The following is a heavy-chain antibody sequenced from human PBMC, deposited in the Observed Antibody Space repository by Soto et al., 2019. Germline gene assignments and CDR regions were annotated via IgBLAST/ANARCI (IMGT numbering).Heavy chain of an antibody. CDR1: GFTFSDYY. D-gene: IGHD5-12*01. V-gene: IGHV3-11*06. Sequence: QVQLAESGGGLVKPGGSLRLSCAASGFTFSDYYMSWIRQAPGKGLEYISYISSSSGSTNYADSVKGRFTISRDNAKNSLYLQMSSLRAEDTAVYYCARDRGGYDRLYYYHGMDVWGQGTTVTVSS. CDR2: ISSSSGST. J-gene: IGHJ6*02. CDR3: ARDRGGYDRLYYYHGMDV.